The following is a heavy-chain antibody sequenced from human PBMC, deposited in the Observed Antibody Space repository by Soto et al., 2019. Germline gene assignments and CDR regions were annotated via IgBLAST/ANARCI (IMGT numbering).Heavy chain of an antibody. Sequence: GGSLRLSCAASGCTFSSYAMHWVRQAPGKGLEWVAVISYDGSNKYYADSVKGRFTISRDNSKNTLYLQMNSLRAEDTAVYYCARVHSVGYYYYGMDVWGQGTTVTVSS. CDR2: ISYDGSNK. CDR3: ARVHSVGYYYYGMDV. CDR1: GCTFSSYA. V-gene: IGHV3-30-3*01. J-gene: IGHJ6*02. D-gene: IGHD3-10*01.